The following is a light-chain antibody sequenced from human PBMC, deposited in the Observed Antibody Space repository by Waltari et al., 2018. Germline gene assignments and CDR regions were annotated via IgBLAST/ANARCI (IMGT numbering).Light chain of an antibody. CDR1: HDIGDS. V-gene: IGKV1-33*01. CDR3: QQYENLLLT. J-gene: IGKJ5*01. CDR2: DAS. Sequence: IQMTQSQSSLSASVGDRVTIPCQASHDIGDSLNWYQQKAGQAPKLLVFDASNLRAGVPSRFSGSGSGTHFTFTISSVQPEDIATYYCQQYENLLLTFGQGTRLEI.